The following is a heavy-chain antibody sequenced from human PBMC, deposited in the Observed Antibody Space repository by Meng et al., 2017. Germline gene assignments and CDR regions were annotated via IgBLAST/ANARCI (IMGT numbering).Heavy chain of an antibody. V-gene: IGHV4-34*01. CDR3: ASSGYSYGYRFDY. J-gene: IGHJ4*02. CDR1: GGSFSGYY. Sequence: QVQLRQWGAGLLKPSETLSLTCAFYGGSFSGYYWSWIRQPPGKGLEWIGEINHSGSTNYNPSLKSRVTISVDTSKNQFSLKLSSVTAADTAVYYCASSGYSYGYRFDYWGQGTLVTVSS. CDR2: INHSGST. D-gene: IGHD5-18*01.